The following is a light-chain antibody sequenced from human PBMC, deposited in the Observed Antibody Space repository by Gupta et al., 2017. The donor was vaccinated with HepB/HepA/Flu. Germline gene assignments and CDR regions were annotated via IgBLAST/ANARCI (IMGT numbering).Light chain of an antibody. CDR3: QQRSSCPFT. J-gene: IGKJ4*01. V-gene: IGKV3-11*01. Sequence: DIVLTPSPATLSLSPGERATLSCRASQSVSSYFAWYQKKPGQAPRLLINDASNRATGIPARFSGSGSGTDFTLTISSLEPEDVAVYYCQQRSSCPFTFGEGTKVEIK. CDR1: QSVSSY. CDR2: DAS.